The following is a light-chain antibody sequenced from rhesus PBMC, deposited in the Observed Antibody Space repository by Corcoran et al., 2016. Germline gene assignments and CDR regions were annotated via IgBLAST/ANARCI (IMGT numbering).Light chain of an antibody. V-gene: IGKV1S8*01. Sequence: DIQMTQSPSALSASVGDRVTISCRTSQNIYSNLAWYQQKPGKAPKLLIYESSSLPTGIPSRFSGSGYGTDFTLTISSLQPEDSATYYCQHDYENPYNFGQGTKVEIK. CDR2: ESS. CDR3: QHDYENPYN. J-gene: IGKJ2*01. CDR1: QNIYSN.